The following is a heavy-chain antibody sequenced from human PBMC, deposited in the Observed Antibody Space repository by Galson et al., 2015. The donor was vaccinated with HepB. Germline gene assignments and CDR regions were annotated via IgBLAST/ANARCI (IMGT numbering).Heavy chain of an antibody. CDR3: ARGRDYYDSSGYYPSNFDY. J-gene: IGHJ4*02. V-gene: IGHV4-59*01. Sequence: ETLSLTCTVSGGSISSYYWSWIRPPPGKGLEWIGYIYYSGSTNYNPSLKSRVTISVDTSKNQFSLKLSSVTAADTAVYYCARGRDYYDSSGYYPSNFDYWGQGTLVTVSS. D-gene: IGHD3-22*01. CDR1: GGSISSYY. CDR2: IYYSGST.